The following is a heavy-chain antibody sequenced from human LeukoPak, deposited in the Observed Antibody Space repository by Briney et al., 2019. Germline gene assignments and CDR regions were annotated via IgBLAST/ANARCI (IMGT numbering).Heavy chain of an antibody. J-gene: IGHJ6*02. Sequence: PGGSLRLSCAASGFTFSSYAMHWVRQAPGKGLEWVAFISHDGSNKYYSDSVKGRFTISRDNSKNTLYLQMNSLRPEDTALYYCAKDYRGWCFSYGMDVWGQGTTVTVSS. CDR3: AKDYRGWCFSYGMDV. V-gene: IGHV3-30-3*01. D-gene: IGHD6-19*01. CDR2: ISHDGSNK. CDR1: GFTFSSYA.